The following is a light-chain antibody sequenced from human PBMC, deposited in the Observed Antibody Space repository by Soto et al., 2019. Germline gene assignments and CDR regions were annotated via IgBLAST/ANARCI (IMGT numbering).Light chain of an antibody. J-gene: IGKJ4*01. V-gene: IGKV3-15*01. Sequence: EVVMTQSPAILSVSPGEGATLSCRASQNVNSNLAWYQQKPGQAPRLLIYAASNRATGVPARFSGSGSGTEFTLTVSSPQSEDFAVFYCQQYQSWPLTFGGGTKVEIK. CDR3: QQYQSWPLT. CDR1: QNVNSN. CDR2: AAS.